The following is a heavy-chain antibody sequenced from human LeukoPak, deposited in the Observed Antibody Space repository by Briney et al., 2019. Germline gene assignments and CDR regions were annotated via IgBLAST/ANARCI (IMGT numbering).Heavy chain of an antibody. CDR2: IYNSDTT. Sequence: PSETLSLTCTVSGASISTYFWSWIRQPAGKGLEWIGRIYNSDTTNYNPSLKSRVTISIDTPKNQFSLKLTSVTAPDTAVYHCTRDGRRGNYGEAFDIWGQGTMVTVSS. J-gene: IGHJ3*02. CDR1: GASISTYF. V-gene: IGHV4-4*07. D-gene: IGHD1-7*01. CDR3: TRDGRRGNYGEAFDI.